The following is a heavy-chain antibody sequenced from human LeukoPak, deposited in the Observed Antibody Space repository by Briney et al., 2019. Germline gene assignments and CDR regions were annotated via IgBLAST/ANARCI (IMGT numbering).Heavy chain of an antibody. D-gene: IGHD5-18*01. J-gene: IGHJ2*01. CDR2: IYYSGST. Sequence: SQTLSLTCTVSGGSISSGDYYWSWIRQPPGKGLEWIGYIYYSGSTYYNPSLKGRVTISVDTSKNQFSLRLSSVTAADTAVYYCATRGGYSYGLSLQYFDLWGGGTLVTVSS. CDR3: ATRGGYSYGLSLQYFDL. CDR1: GGSISSGDYY. V-gene: IGHV4-30-4*01.